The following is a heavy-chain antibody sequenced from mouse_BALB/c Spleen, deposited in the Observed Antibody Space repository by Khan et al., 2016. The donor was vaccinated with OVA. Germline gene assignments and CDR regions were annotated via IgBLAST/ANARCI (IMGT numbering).Heavy chain of an antibody. CDR3: ARHGTGSWFAY. Sequence: VQLQQSGPELMKPGASVKISCKASGYSFTTYYIHWVKQSHGKSLEWIGYIDPFNGSTTYNQKFKGKATLTVDKSSSKAYMHLSSLTSEDSAVYYCARHGTGSWFAYWGQGTLVTVSA. CDR2: IDPFNGST. J-gene: IGHJ3*01. CDR1: GYSFTTYY. D-gene: IGHD1-1*01. V-gene: IGHV1S135*01.